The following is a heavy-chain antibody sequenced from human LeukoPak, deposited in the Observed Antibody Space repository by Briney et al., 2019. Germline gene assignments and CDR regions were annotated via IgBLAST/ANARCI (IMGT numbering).Heavy chain of an antibody. CDR3: ARHEPSSFYYESRGNWFDP. CDR1: GDSITRRSYF. CDR2: VYYTGNT. J-gene: IGHJ5*02. D-gene: IGHD3-22*01. Sequence: SETLSLICTVSGDSITRRSYFWAWIRQRPGKGLEWIGSVYYTGNTYYNPSLKSRVTISLATSDNQVSLTVSSVTAADTAIYFCARHEPSSFYYESRGNWFDPWGQGALVTVSS. V-gene: IGHV4-39*01.